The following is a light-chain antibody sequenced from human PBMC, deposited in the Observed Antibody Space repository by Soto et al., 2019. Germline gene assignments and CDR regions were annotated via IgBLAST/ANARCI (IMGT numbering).Light chain of an antibody. V-gene: IGKV1-27*01. CDR3: QKYNSAPLT. Sequence: DVQMTQSPSSLSAFVGDRVTITCRASQGIAHSLAWCQQKPWKVPKLLIYATSTLQSGVPSRFSGSGSGTDFTLTVTSLQPEDVGTYYCQKYNSAPLTFGGGTKVEIK. J-gene: IGKJ4*01. CDR2: ATS. CDR1: QGIAHS.